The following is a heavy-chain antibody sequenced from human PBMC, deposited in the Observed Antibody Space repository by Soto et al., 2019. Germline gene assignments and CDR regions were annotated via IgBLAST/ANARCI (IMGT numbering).Heavy chain of an antibody. Sequence: SVKVSCKASGGTFSNYATNWVRQAPGQGLEWMGGIIPIFGTVNYAQKFQGRVAITADESTSTAYMDLSSLRSDDTAVYYCARSDCISTSCYYDPWGQGTLVTVSS. CDR2: IIPIFGTV. D-gene: IGHD2-2*01. J-gene: IGHJ5*02. CDR1: GGTFSNYA. CDR3: ARSDCISTSCYYDP. V-gene: IGHV1-69*13.